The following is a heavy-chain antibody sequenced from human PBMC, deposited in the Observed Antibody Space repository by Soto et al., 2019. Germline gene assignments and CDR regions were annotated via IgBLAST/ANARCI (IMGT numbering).Heavy chain of an antibody. Sequence: RSQTLSLTCAISGDSVSSDITSWNWIRQSPSRGLEWLGRTYYRSRWFHDYADSVKSRITINADTSKNQFSLELKSMTPEDTAVYYCARGNALNVWGQGTLVTVSS. CDR2: TYYRSRWFH. CDR1: GDSVSSDITS. CDR3: ARGNALNV. J-gene: IGHJ3*01. V-gene: IGHV6-1*01.